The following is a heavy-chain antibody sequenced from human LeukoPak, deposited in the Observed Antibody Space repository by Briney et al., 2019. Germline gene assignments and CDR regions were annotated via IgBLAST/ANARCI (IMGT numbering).Heavy chain of an antibody. V-gene: IGHV3-23*01. J-gene: IGHJ6*03. CDR1: GFTFSSYA. CDR2: INASGGST. D-gene: IGHD2-15*01. CDR3: AKNGDRGAYCSGGSCYPYFYYYMDV. Sequence: PGGSLRLSCAASGFTFSSYAMHWVRQAPGGGREWVSAINASGGSTYYADSVKGRFTISRDNSNNTLYLHMNSLRAEDTAIYYCAKNGDRGAYCSGGSCYPYFYYYMDVWGKGTTVTISS.